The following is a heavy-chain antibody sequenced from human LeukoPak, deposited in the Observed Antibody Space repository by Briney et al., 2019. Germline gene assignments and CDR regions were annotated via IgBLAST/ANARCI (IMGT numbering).Heavy chain of an antibody. J-gene: IGHJ4*02. CDR1: GFTFDDYA. CDR3: ATSRRSSWYYFDY. Sequence: GGSLRLSCAASGFTFDDYAMHWVRQAPGKGLEWVSGISWNSGSIGYADSVKGRFTISRDNAKNSLYLQMNSLRAEDTALYYCATSRRSSWYYFDYWGQGTLVTVSS. CDR2: ISWNSGSI. V-gene: IGHV3-9*01. D-gene: IGHD6-13*01.